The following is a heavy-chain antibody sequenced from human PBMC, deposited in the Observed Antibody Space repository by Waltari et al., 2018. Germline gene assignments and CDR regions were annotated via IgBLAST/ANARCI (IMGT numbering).Heavy chain of an antibody. J-gene: IGHJ4*02. CDR2: IKHTGNT. Sequence: QVQLQLWGAGLLKPSETLSLTCAVYGGSFSDYYWTWIRQPPGMGLEWIGEIKHTGNTNYNPSLKSRVTLSIDTSKSQISLNLRSVTAADTAVYYCGRGGGHCGRTSCYIDIWGQGTLVTVSS. CDR1: GGSFSDYY. CDR3: GRGGGHCGRTSCYIDI. V-gene: IGHV4-34*01. D-gene: IGHD2-2*01.